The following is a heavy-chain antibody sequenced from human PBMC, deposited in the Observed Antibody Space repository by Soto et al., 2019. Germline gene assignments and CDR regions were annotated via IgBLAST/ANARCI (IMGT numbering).Heavy chain of an antibody. J-gene: IGHJ5*02. Sequence: GASVKVSCKASGYTFTGYYMYWVRQAPGQGLEWMGWINPNSGGTNYAQKFQGWVTMTRDTSISTAYMELSRLRSDDTAVYYCARAEGPCISTSCSEGNWFDPWGQGTLVTVSS. D-gene: IGHD2-2*01. CDR3: ARAEGPCISTSCSEGNWFDP. CDR2: INPNSGGT. V-gene: IGHV1-2*04. CDR1: GYTFTGYY.